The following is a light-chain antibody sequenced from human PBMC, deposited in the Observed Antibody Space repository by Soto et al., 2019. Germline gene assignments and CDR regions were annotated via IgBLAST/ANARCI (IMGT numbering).Light chain of an antibody. J-gene: IGLJ2*01. Sequence: QTVVTQPPSVSGAPGQRVTISCTGTTSNIGAGYEVHWYQKLPGTAPKLLIYGNKNRPLGVPDRFSGSKSGTSVFLAIAGLQAEDEADYYCHSYDSDLSAVVFGGGTKVTVL. V-gene: IGLV1-40*01. CDR2: GNK. CDR3: HSYDSDLSAVV. CDR1: TSNIGAGYE.